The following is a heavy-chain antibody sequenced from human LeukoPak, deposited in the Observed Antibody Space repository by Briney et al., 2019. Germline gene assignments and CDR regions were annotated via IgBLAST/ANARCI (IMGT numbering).Heavy chain of an antibody. CDR3: TTVPRSYYYGSGSYFDY. CDR1: GFTFSGSA. Sequence: TGNSLRLSCAASGFTFSGSAMHWVRQASGKGLEWVGRIRSKANSYATAYAASVKGRFTISRDDSKNTAYLQMNSLKTEDTAVYYCTTVPRSYYYGSGSYFDYWGQGTLVTVSS. D-gene: IGHD3-10*01. CDR2: IRSKANSYAT. V-gene: IGHV3-73*01. J-gene: IGHJ4*02.